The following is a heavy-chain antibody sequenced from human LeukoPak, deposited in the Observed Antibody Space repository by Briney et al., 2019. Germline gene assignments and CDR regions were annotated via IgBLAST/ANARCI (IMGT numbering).Heavy chain of an antibody. J-gene: IGHJ4*02. Sequence: PGGSLRLSCVVSGISLTNYAMTWVRQAPGKGLEWVSYISERGGSTSYADPVKGRFTISRDTSLNTLYLQMTSLRAEDTAVYFCAKRGIVIRGILVIGYHQEAYHYDYWGQRVLVTVSS. CDR1: GISLTNYA. CDR3: AKRGIVIRGILVIGYHQEAYHYDY. V-gene: IGHV3-23*01. CDR2: ISERGGST. D-gene: IGHD3-10*01.